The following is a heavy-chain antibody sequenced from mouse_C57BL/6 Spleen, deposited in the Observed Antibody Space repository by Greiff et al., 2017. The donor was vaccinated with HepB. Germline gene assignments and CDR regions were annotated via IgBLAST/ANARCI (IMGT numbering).Heavy chain of an antibody. V-gene: IGHV1-52*01. J-gene: IGHJ2*01. CDR1: GYTFTSYW. CDR2: IDPSDSET. CDR3: AREVYYGSSPDY. D-gene: IGHD1-1*01. Sequence: VQLQQSGAELVRPGSSVKLSCKASGYTFTSYWMHWVKQRPIQGLEWIGNIDPSDSETHYNQKFKDKATLTVDKSSSTAYMQLSSLTSEDSAVYYCAREVYYGSSPDYWGQGTTLTVSS.